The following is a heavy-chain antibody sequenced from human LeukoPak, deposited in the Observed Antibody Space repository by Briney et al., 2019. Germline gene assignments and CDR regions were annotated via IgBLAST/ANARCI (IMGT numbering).Heavy chain of an antibody. CDR2: ISGSGGST. Sequence: GGSLRLSCAASGFTFSSYAMGWVRQAPGKGLEWVSAISGSGGSTYYADSVKGRFTISRDNSKNTLYLQMNSLRAEDTAVYYCAKXGTGYSSSWVDYWGQGTLVTVSS. V-gene: IGHV3-23*01. D-gene: IGHD6-13*01. CDR3: AKXGTGYSSSWVDY. J-gene: IGHJ4*02. CDR1: GFTFSSYA.